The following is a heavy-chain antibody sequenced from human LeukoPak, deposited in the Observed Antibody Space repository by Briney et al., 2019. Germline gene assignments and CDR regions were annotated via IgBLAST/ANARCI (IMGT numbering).Heavy chain of an antibody. CDR1: GFTFSSYG. V-gene: IGHV3-30*02. J-gene: IGHJ4*02. Sequence: GGSLRLSCAASGFTFSSYGMHWVRQAPGKGLEWVAFIRYDGSNKYYTNSVKGRFTISRDNSKNTLYLQMNSLRAEDTAVYYCAKTRSTIFGVVHFDYWGQGTLVTVSS. CDR2: IRYDGSNK. CDR3: AKTRSTIFGVVHFDY. D-gene: IGHD3-3*01.